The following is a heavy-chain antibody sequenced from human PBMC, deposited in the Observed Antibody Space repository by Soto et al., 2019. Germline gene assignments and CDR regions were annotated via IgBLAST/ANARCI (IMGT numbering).Heavy chain of an antibody. CDR2: ISYDGSNK. CDR1: GFTFSSYG. Sequence: QVQLVESGGGVVQPGRSLRLSCAASGFTFSSYGMHWVRQAPGKGLEWVAVISYDGSNKYYADSVKGRFTISRDNSKNTLYLQMNSLRAEDTAVYYCAKGRGGDDYWGQGTLLTVSS. J-gene: IGHJ4*02. V-gene: IGHV3-30*18. D-gene: IGHD3-10*01. CDR3: AKGRGGDDY.